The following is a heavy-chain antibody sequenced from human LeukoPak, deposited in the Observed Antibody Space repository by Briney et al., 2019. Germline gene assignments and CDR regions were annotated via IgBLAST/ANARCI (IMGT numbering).Heavy chain of an antibody. V-gene: IGHV1-46*01. CDR3: ARDRYYDGSGYYTN. Sequence: GASVKVSFTASGYTFTSNYIHWVRQAPGQGLEWMGMIYPRDGSTSYAQKFQGRVTVTRDTSTSTAYMELSSLRSEDTAVYYCARDRYYDGSGYYTNWGQGTLVTVSS. CDR2: IYPRDGST. D-gene: IGHD3-22*01. CDR1: GYTFTSNY. J-gene: IGHJ4*02.